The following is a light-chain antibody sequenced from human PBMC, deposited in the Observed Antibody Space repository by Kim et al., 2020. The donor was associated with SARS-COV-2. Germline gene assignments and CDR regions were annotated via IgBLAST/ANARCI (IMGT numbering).Light chain of an antibody. CDR2: DAS. CDR1: QSVSDY. CDR3: HQRYRWPIT. V-gene: IGKV3-11*01. Sequence: DILLTQSPATLSLSPGERATLSCRASQSVSDYLAWYQQKRGQAPKLLIYDASNRATGIPARFSGSGSGTDFTLTISSLEPEDSAIYYCHQRYRWPITFGQETRLEIK. J-gene: IGKJ5*01.